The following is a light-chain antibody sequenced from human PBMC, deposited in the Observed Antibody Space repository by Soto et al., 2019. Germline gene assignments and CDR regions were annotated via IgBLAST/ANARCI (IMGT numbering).Light chain of an antibody. CDR2: DAS. CDR1: QSISSW. Sequence: DIQMTQSPSTLSASVGDRVTITCRASQSISSWLAWYQQKPGKAPKLLIYDASSLESGVPSRFSGSGSGTEFTLTISSLQPDDFATYYCQQYNSYSLFGGGTKVDI. V-gene: IGKV1-5*01. CDR3: QQYNSYSL. J-gene: IGKJ4*01.